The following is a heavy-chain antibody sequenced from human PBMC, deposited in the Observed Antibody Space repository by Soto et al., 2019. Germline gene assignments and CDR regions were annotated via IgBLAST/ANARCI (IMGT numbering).Heavy chain of an antibody. D-gene: IGHD6-6*01. CDR2: IIPILGIA. Sequence: QVQLVQSGAEVKKPGSSVKVSCKASGGTFSSYTISWVRQAPGQGLEWMGRIIPILGIANYAQKFQGRVTITAEKSTSTAYMELSSLRSEDTAVYYCARLAVSSSSAGDAFDIWGQGTMVTVSS. V-gene: IGHV1-69*02. CDR1: GGTFSSYT. CDR3: ARLAVSSSSAGDAFDI. J-gene: IGHJ3*02.